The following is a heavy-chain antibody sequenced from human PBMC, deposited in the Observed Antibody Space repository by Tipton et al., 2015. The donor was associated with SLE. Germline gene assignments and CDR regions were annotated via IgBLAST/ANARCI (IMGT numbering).Heavy chain of an antibody. J-gene: IGHJ6*02. CDR2: INEGGT. CDR1: GFTFNNYW. V-gene: IGHV3-74*01. Sequence: SLRLSCAASGFTFNNYWMHWVRQVPGKGLVWVSQINEGGTSYADSVKGRFTISRDNANTLYLQMNSLRVEDTAVYYCVREVVVPAAIMDYFGMDVWGQGTTVTFSS. D-gene: IGHD2-2*01. CDR3: VREVVVPAAIMDYFGMDV.